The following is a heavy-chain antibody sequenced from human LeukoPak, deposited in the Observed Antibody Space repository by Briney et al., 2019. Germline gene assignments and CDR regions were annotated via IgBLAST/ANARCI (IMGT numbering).Heavy chain of an antibody. Sequence: SETLSLTCTVSGGSISSSIYYWGWIRQPPGKGLEWIGEINHSGSTNYNPSLKSRVTISVDTSKNQFSLKLSSVTAADTAVYYCARSWATTFDYWGQGTLVTVSS. CDR2: INHSGST. V-gene: IGHV4-39*07. CDR1: GGSISSSIYY. J-gene: IGHJ4*02. CDR3: ARSWATTFDY. D-gene: IGHD4-11*01.